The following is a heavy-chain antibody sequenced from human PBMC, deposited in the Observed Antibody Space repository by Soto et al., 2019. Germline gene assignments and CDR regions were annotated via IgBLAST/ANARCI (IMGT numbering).Heavy chain of an antibody. Sequence: PGGSLRLSCSASGFTFSSHAMHWVRQAPGKGLEYVSAISSNGGSTYYADSVKGRFTISRDNSKNTLYLQMSSLRAEDTAVYYCVKDEGYCSGGSCYGVNWFDPWGQGTLVTVSS. J-gene: IGHJ5*02. CDR1: GFTFSSHA. CDR3: VKDEGYCSGGSCYGVNWFDP. D-gene: IGHD2-15*01. V-gene: IGHV3-64D*06. CDR2: ISSNGGST.